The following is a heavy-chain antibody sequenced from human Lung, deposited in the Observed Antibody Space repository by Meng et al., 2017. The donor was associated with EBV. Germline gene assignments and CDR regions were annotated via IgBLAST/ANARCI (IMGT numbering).Heavy chain of an antibody. CDR1: GGPVDRGAYY. V-gene: IGHV4-31*03. D-gene: IGHD6-19*01. CDR3: ARLRLVWMFDY. Sequence: QDSGPGCVKPSPTRSFPSTVSGGPVDRGAYYWSWIRQRPGKGLEWIGYIYYSGSTFYTPSLKSRATLSVDTSKNQFSLKLNSVTAADTAVYYCARLRLVWMFDYWGQGALVTVSS. J-gene: IGHJ4*02. CDR2: IYYSGST.